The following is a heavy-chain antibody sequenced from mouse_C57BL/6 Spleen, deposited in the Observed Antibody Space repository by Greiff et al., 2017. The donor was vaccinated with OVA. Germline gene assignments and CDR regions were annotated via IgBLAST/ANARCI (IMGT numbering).Heavy chain of an antibody. CDR3: ASVVARGYWYFDV. CDR1: GFTFSSYA. J-gene: IGHJ1*03. Sequence: EVKLVESGGGLVKPGGSLKLSCAASGFTFSSYAMSWVRQTPEKRLEWVATISDGGSYTYYPDNVKGRFTISRDNAKNNLYLQMSHLKSEDTAMYYCASVVARGYWYFDVWGTGTTVTVSS. D-gene: IGHD1-1*01. CDR2: ISDGGSYT. V-gene: IGHV5-4*03.